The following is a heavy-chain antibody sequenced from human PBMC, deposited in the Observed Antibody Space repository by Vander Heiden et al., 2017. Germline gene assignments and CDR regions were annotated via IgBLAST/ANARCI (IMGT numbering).Heavy chain of an antibody. CDR1: GDSVSSSPYY. V-gene: IGHV4-39*01. Sequence: QLQLQESGPGLVKPSETLSLTCTVRGDSVSSSPYYWGWIRQAAGKGLEWIGSIHYGSIYYTGRTYYNPSLKSRVNMSVDTSKNHFSLKLSSVTAADTAVYYCARHEPNTDVVVVTAAVFGSWGQGTLVTVSS. D-gene: IGHD2-2*01. CDR3: ARHEPNTDVVVVTAAVFGS. CDR2: IYYTGRT. J-gene: IGHJ4*02.